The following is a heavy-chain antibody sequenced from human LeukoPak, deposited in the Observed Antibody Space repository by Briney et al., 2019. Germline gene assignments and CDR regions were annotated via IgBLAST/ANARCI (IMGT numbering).Heavy chain of an antibody. J-gene: IGHJ4*02. D-gene: IGHD6-13*01. V-gene: IGHV3-33*01. CDR1: GFTFSSYA. CDR2: IWSDGNNK. Sequence: PGGSLRLSCAASGFTFSSYAMHWVRQAPGKGLEWVAIIWSDGNNKYYADSVEGRFTISRDTSKNTLFLQVNSLRAEDTAVYYCARGQPGVAAAGNLDYWGQGTLVTVSS. CDR3: ARGQPGVAAAGNLDY.